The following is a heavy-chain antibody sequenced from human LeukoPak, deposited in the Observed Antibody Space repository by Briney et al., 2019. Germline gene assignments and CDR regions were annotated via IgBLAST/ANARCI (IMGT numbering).Heavy chain of an antibody. Sequence: ASVKVSCRASGYTFPSHYMHWVRQAPGQGLEWMGTINPSGGSTSYAQKFQGRVTMTRDTSTSTVYMEVSSLTSEDTAVYYCARGGSTGIFDYWGQGALVTVSP. CDR3: ARGGSTGIFDY. D-gene: IGHD3-10*01. V-gene: IGHV1-46*03. J-gene: IGHJ4*02. CDR1: GYTFPSHY. CDR2: INPSGGST.